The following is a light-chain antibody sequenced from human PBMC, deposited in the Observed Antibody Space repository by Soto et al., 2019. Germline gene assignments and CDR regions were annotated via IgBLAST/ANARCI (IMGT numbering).Light chain of an antibody. CDR2: DAS. V-gene: IGKV3-11*01. Sequence: EIVLTQSPATLSLSPGERATLSGSASQSVSSYLAWYQQKPGQAPRLLIYDASNGATGIPARFSGSGSGTDFTLTISSLEPEDFAVYYCQQRSNWPPWTFGQGTKVDIK. J-gene: IGKJ1*01. CDR3: QQRSNWPPWT. CDR1: QSVSSY.